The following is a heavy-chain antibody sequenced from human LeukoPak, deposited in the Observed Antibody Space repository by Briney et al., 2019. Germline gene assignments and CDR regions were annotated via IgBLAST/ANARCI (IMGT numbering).Heavy chain of an antibody. V-gene: IGHV4-34*01. CDR3: ARGRRGSGSYYNL. D-gene: IGHD3-10*01. CDR2: INHSGST. CDR1: GGSFSTYY. Sequence: SETLSLTCAVYGGSFSTYYWSWIRQPPGKGLEWIGEINHSGSTNHNPSLKSRVTISVDTSKNQFSLKLSSVTAADTAVYYCARGRRGSGSYYNLWGQGTLVTVSS. J-gene: IGHJ5*02.